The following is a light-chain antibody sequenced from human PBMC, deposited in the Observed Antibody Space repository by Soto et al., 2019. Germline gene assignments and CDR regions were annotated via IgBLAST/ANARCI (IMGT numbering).Light chain of an antibody. Sequence: DIQLTQSPSSLSASVGDRVTSTYWASQGISSYLAWYQQKPGKAPKLLIYAASTLQSGVPSRFSGSGSGTDFTLTSSSLQPEDFATYYCQQLNSYPPTFGQGTRLEI. CDR1: QGISSY. CDR2: AAS. CDR3: QQLNSYPPT. J-gene: IGKJ5*01. V-gene: IGKV1-9*01.